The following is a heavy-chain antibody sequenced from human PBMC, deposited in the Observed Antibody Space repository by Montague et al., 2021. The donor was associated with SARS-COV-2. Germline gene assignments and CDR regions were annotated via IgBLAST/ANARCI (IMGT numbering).Heavy chain of an antibody. CDR1: GAPINIGNYY. V-gene: IGHV4-61*02. Sequence: TLSLTCTVSGAPINIGNYYWNWIRQPAGKGLEWIGRIYTSGRTDYNPSLKSRLTISFNMSKNEFSLRLNSLTAADTAVYYCARDFPTGRYYFDFWGQGTLVIVSS. CDR3: ARDFPTGRYYFDF. J-gene: IGHJ4*02. D-gene: IGHD3-10*01. CDR2: IYTSGRT.